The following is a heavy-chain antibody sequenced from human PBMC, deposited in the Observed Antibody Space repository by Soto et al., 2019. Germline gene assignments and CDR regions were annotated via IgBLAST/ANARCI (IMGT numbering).Heavy chain of an antibody. V-gene: IGHV3-30-3*01. CDR3: ARDFGSLGATIDY. J-gene: IGHJ4*02. CDR2: ISYDGSNN. Sequence: GGSLRLSCAASGFTFSAYVMSWVRQAPGKGLEWVAVISYDGSNNYYADSVKGRFTISRDNSKNTLYLQMNSLRAEETAVYYCARDFGSLGATIDYWGQGTLVTVSS. D-gene: IGHD1-26*01. CDR1: GFTFSAYV.